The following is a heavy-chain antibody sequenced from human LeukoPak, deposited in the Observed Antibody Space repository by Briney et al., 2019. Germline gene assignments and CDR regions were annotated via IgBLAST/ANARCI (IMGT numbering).Heavy chain of an antibody. J-gene: IGHJ3*02. V-gene: IGHV1-8*01. D-gene: IGHD2-15*01. CDR1: GYTFTSYD. CDR2: MNPNSGNT. CDR3: ARGKRDCSGGSCYLYAFDI. Sequence: ASVKVSCKASGYTFTSYDINWVRQATGQGLEWMGWMNPNSGNTGYAQKFQGRVTMTRNTSISTAHMELSSLRSEDTAVYYCARGKRDCSGGSCYLYAFDIWGQGTMVTVSS.